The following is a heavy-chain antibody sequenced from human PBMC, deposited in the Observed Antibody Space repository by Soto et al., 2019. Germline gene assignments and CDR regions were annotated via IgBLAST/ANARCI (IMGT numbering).Heavy chain of an antibody. CDR1: GGTFRNYP. CDR3: ERDKRDLRFLEWSYYFDF. CDR2: ILPIIDIP. J-gene: IGHJ4*02. V-gene: IGHV1-69*04. Sequence: SVKVSCKASGGTFRNYPINWVRQAPGQGLEWVGSILPIIDIPDYAQNFQARLTITADKSKNTLYLQMNSLRAEDTAVYYCERDKRDLRFLEWSYYFDFWGQGTLVTVSS. D-gene: IGHD3-3*01.